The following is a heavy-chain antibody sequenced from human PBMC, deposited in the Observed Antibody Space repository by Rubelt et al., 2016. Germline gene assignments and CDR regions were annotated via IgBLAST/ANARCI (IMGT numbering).Heavy chain of an antibody. Sequence: QITLKESGPTLVKPTQTLTLTCTFSGFSLSTSGVGLGWIRQPPGTALEWLALIYYDDDNRYSPSLKTRLTITKDTSKNQVVLTMTNMDPVDTATYYCAHFDSPGIAAPSWGQGTPVTVSS. CDR2: IYYDDDN. CDR3: AHFDSPGIAAPS. V-gene: IGHV2-5*02. D-gene: IGHD6-13*01. CDR1: GFSLSTSGVG. J-gene: IGHJ5*02.